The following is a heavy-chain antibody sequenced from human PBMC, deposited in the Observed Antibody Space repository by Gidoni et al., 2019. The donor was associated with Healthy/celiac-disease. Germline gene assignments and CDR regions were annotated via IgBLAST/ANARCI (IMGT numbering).Heavy chain of an antibody. V-gene: IGHV3-30*03. CDR2: ISYDGSNK. J-gene: IGHJ3*02. CDR1: GFTFSSYG. D-gene: IGHD3-3*02. CDR3: AVKGPHFI. Sequence: QVQLVASGGGVVQPGRSLRLPCAASGFTFSSYGMHWVRQAPGKGLEWVAVISYDGSNKYYADSVKGRFTISRDNSKNTLNLHMNSLRAEDTAVFYCAVKGPHFIWGQGTMVTVSS.